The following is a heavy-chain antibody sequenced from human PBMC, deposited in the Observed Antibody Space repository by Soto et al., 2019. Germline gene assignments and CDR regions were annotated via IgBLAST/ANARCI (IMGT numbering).Heavy chain of an antibody. D-gene: IGHD3-3*02. CDR3: ARAFASNKYYFDS. J-gene: IGHJ4*02. Sequence: ASVKVSCKASGDTFTTYDINWVRQATGHGLEWMGGIIPIFGSADYAQKLQGRVTITADESTSTAYMELSSLRSEDTAVYYCARAFASNKYYFDSWGQGTQVTVSS. CDR1: GDTFTTYD. V-gene: IGHV1-69*13. CDR2: IIPIFGSA.